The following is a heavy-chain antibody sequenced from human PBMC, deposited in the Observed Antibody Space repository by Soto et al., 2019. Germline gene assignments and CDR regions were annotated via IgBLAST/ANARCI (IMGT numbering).Heavy chain of an antibody. CDR1: GGSISSGDCY. V-gene: IGHV4-30-4*01. Sequence: SETLSLTCTVSGGSISSGDCYWSWIRQPPGKGLEWIGYIYYSGSTYYNPSLKSRVTISVDTSKNQFSLKLSSVTAADTAVYYCARSGYSYGPNPLLYWGQGTLVTVSS. CDR2: IYYSGST. D-gene: IGHD5-18*01. J-gene: IGHJ4*02. CDR3: ARSGYSYGPNPLLY.